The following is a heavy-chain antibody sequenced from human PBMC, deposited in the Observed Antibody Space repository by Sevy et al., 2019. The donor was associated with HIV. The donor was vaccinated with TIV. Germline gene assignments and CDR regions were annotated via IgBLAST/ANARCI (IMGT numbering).Heavy chain of an antibody. CDR3: AKGDGALTGIDP. D-gene: IGHD7-27*01. Sequence: GGSLRLSCAASGFTFSDYAMHWVRLAPGKGLEWVALMSYDGSNQYYADSVKGRFTISRDNSKNTLYRQMNSLRVEDTAVYYCAKGDGALTGIDPWGQGTLVTVSS. V-gene: IGHV3-30*18. CDR1: GFTFSDYA. J-gene: IGHJ5*02. CDR2: MSYDGSNQ.